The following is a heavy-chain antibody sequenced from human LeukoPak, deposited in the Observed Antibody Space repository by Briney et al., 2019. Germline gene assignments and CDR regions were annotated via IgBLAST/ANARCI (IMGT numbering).Heavy chain of an antibody. D-gene: IGHD5-12*01. CDR2: ISGYNGNT. J-gene: IGHJ2*01. CDR1: GYTFINYG. V-gene: IGHV1-18*04. CDR3: ARVSTNSRVGGYDPQWYFDL. Sequence: GASVKVSCKASGYTFINYGFTWVRQAPGQGLEWMGWISGYNGNTNYLQKFQGRVTMTTDTSTNTVYMELRSLSSDDTAEYYCARVSTNSRVGGYDPQWYFDLWGRGTLVTVSS.